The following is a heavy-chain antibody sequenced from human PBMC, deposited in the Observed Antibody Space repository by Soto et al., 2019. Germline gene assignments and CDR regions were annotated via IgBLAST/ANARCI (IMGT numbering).Heavy chain of an antibody. Sequence: EVQLVESGGGLVQPGGSLRLSCAASGFTVSSNYMSWVRQAPGKGLEWVSVIYSGGSTYYADSVKGRFTISRDNSKNTLYLQMNSLRAEDTAVYYCARVRGGNPLGYYYGMDVWGQGTTVTVSS. D-gene: IGHD2-15*01. CDR1: GFTVSSNY. CDR3: ARVRGGNPLGYYYGMDV. J-gene: IGHJ6*02. CDR2: IYSGGST. V-gene: IGHV3-66*01.